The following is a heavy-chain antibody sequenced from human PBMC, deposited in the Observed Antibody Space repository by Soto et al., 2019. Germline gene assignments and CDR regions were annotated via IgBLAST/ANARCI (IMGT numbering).Heavy chain of an antibody. D-gene: IGHD2-2*01. J-gene: IGHJ5*02. CDR3: ASSQYQLQTDNWFDP. V-gene: IGHV1-69*01. CDR2: IIPIFGTA. CDR1: GGTFSSYA. Sequence: QVQLVQSGAEVKKPGSSVKVSCKASGGTFSSYAISWVRQAPGQGREWMGGIIPIFGTANYAPKFQGRVTITADESTSTAYMELSSLRSEDTAVYYCASSQYQLQTDNWFDPWGQGTLVTVSS.